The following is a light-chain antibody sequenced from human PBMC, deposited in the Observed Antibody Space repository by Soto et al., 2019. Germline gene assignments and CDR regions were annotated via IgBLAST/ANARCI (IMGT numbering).Light chain of an antibody. V-gene: IGLV2-14*01. CDR3: SSYTSSSTLYV. CDR2: DVS. CDR1: SSDIGGYNY. J-gene: IGLJ1*01. Sequence: QSALTQPASVSGSPGQSITISCTGTSSDIGGYNYVSWYQQLPGKVPKLIISDVSNRPSGVSDRFAGSKSGNAASLTISGLQAYDEADYYCSSYTSSSTLYVFGTGTKVTVL.